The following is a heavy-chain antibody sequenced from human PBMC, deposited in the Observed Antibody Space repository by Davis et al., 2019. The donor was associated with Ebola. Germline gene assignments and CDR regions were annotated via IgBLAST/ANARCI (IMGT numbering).Heavy chain of an antibody. CDR3: ARDGLARGLRSYFDP. D-gene: IGHD4-17*01. CDR2: ISAYNGNT. Sequence: AASVKASCKASGGTFSSYGISWVRQAPGQGLEWMGWISAYNGNTNYAQKLQGRVTMTTDTSTSTVYMELSSLRSEDTAVYYCARDGLARGLRSYFDPWGQGTLVTVSS. J-gene: IGHJ5*02. V-gene: IGHV1-18*01. CDR1: GGTFSSYG.